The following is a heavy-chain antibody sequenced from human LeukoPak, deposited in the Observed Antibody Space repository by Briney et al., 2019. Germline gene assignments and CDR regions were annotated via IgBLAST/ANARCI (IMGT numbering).Heavy chain of an antibody. CDR2: IYYSGST. CDR3: AREKIAAGTGDY. V-gene: IGHV4-39*07. D-gene: IGHD6-13*01. CDR1: GGSISSSSYY. Sequence: SETLSLTRTVSGGSISSSSYYWGWIRQPPGKGLEWIGSIYYSGSTYYNPPLKSRVTISVDASKNQFSLKLSSVTAADTAVYYCAREKIAAGTGDYWGQGTLVTVSS. J-gene: IGHJ4*02.